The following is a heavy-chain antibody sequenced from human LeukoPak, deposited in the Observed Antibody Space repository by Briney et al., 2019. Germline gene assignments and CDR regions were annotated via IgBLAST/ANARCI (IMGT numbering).Heavy chain of an antibody. D-gene: IGHD5-24*01. J-gene: IGHJ4*02. CDR2: INPSGGST. V-gene: IGHV1-46*01. CDR3: AREVEFLDY. Sequence: ASVKVSCKASGGTFSSYAISWVRQAPGQGLEWMGIINPSGGSTSYAQKFQGRVTMTRDTSTSTVYMELSSLRSEDTAVYYCAREVEFLDYWGQGTLVTVSS. CDR1: GGTFSSYA.